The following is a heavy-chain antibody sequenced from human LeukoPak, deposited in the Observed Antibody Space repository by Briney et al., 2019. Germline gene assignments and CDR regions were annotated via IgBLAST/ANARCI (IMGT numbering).Heavy chain of an antibody. J-gene: IGHJ4*02. CDR3: AKSGEVATIIDFDY. CDR1: GFTFSSYA. CDR2: ISGSGGST. V-gene: IGHV3-23*01. Sequence: PGGSLRLSCAASGFTFSSYAMSWVRQAPGKGLEWVSAISGSGGSTYYADSMKGRFTISRDNSKNTLYLQMNSLRAEDTAVYYCAKSGEVATIIDFDYWGQGTLVTVSS. D-gene: IGHD5-12*01.